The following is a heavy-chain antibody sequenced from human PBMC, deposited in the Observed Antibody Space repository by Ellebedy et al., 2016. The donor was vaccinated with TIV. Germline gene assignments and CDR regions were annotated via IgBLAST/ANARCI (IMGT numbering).Heavy chain of an antibody. J-gene: IGHJ4*02. V-gene: IGHV4-59*01. CDR3: ARSAGEMATRGFDY. D-gene: IGHD5-24*01. Sequence: MPSETLSLTCTVSGGSISSSYWSWIRQPPGKGLEWIGYIQNSGRTNYNPSLKSRVTISMDTSKNPFSLKLSSVTAADPAVYYCARSAGEMATRGFDYWGQGTLVTVSS. CDR1: GGSISSSY. CDR2: IQNSGRT.